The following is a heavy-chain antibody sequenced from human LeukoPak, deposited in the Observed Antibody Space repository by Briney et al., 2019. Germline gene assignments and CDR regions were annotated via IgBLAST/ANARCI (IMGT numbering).Heavy chain of an antibody. CDR3: ARAPRGYSSYFDY. Sequence: SVKVSCKASGGTFSSYAISWLRQAPGQGLDWMGGIIPIFGTANYAQKFQGRVTITADESTSTAYMELSSLRSEDTAVYYCARAPRGYSSYFDYWGQGTLVTVSS. D-gene: IGHD5-18*01. CDR2: IIPIFGTA. CDR1: GGTFSSYA. V-gene: IGHV1-69*01. J-gene: IGHJ4*02.